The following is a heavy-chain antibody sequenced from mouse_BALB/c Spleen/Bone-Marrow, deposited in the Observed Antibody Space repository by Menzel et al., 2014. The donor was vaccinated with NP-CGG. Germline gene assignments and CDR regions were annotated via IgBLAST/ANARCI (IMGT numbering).Heavy chain of an antibody. Sequence: EVKLVESGGGLVKPGGSLKLSCAASGFTFSSYTMSWVRQTPEKRLEWVATISSGGSYTYYPDSVKGRFTISRDNAKNTLYLQMSSLKSEDTAMYYCTRDLYDGYYYYAMDYRGQGTSVTVSS. CDR3: TRDLYDGYYYYAMDY. CDR1: GFTFSSYT. J-gene: IGHJ4*01. V-gene: IGHV5-6-4*01. D-gene: IGHD2-3*01. CDR2: ISSGGSYT.